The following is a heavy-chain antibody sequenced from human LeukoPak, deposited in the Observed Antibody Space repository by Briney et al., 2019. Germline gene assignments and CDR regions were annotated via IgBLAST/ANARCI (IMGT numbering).Heavy chain of an antibody. CDR3: ARDHPSDDLPSY. J-gene: IGHJ4*02. V-gene: IGHV1-69*13. D-gene: IGHD1-1*01. CDR2: IIPIFGTA. CDR1: GGTFSSYA. Sequence: SVKVSCTASGGTFSSYAISWVRQAPGQGLEWMGGIIPIFGTANYAQKFQGRVTITADESTSTAYMELSSLRSEDTAVYYCARDHPSDDLPSYWGQGTLVTVSS.